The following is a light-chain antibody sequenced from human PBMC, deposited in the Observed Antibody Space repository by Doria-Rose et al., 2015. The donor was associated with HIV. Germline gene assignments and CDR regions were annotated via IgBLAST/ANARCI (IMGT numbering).Light chain of an antibody. CDR2: DAS. V-gene: IGKV3-20*01. J-gene: IGKJ5*01. Sequence: TQSPGTLSLSPGERATLSCRASQRVKSSYLAWYQXKPGQAPRLLIYDASTRATGIPDRFSGSGSGADFTLTISRLEPXDVXVYXCXQYGTSRGTFGQGTRLEXX. CDR1: QRVKSSY. CDR3: XQYGTSRGT.